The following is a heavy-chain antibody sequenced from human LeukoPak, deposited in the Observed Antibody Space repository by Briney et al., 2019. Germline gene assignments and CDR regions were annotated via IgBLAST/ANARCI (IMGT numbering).Heavy chain of an antibody. V-gene: IGHV3-7*04. Sequence: GGSLRLSCAASGFTFRRYGMSWVRQAPGKGLEWVANMNQDGSEKNCVDSVKGRFTISRDNAKNSLYLQMNSLRAEDTAVYYCARGDYYDSSGYYVYWGQGTLVTVSS. CDR2: MNQDGSEK. CDR3: ARGDYYDSSGYYVY. J-gene: IGHJ4*02. D-gene: IGHD3-22*01. CDR1: GFTFRRYG.